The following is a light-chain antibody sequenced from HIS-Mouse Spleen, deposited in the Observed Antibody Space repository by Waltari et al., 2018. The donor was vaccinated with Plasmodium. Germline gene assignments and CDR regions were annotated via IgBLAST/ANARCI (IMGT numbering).Light chain of an antibody. CDR1: SSDVGSYNL. CDR3: CSYAGSSSWV. J-gene: IGLJ3*02. V-gene: IGLV2-23*01. CDR2: DGS. Sequence: QSALTQPASVSGSPGQSITISCTGTSSDVGSYNLVSWYQQHPGKAPKLMIYDGSNRPSGVSNRFAVSKSGNTASLTNSGLQAEDEADYYCCSYAGSSSWVFGGGTKLTVL.